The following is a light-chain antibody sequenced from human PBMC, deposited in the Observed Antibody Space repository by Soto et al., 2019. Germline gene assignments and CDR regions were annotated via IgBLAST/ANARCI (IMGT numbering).Light chain of an antibody. CDR3: VSYTTTAARV. CDR2: EVT. V-gene: IGLV2-14*01. J-gene: IGLJ3*02. Sequence: QSVLTQPASVSGSPGQSITISCTGTSSDVGGYNYVSWYQQHPGKPPKLMIYEVTNRPSGISDRFSGSKSGNTASLTISGLQAEDEADYYCVSYTTTAARVFGGGTKLTVL. CDR1: SSDVGGYNY.